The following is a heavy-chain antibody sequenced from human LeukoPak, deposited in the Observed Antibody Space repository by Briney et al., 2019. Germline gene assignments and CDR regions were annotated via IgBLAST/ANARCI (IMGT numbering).Heavy chain of an antibody. D-gene: IGHD3-3*02. Sequence: GGSLRLSCAASGFTFSSYSMNWVRQAPGKGLEWVSSISSSSSYIYYADSVKGRFTISRDNAKNSLYLQMNSLRAEDTAVYYCARDKRRGISLDYWGQGTLVTVSS. CDR2: ISSSSSYI. J-gene: IGHJ4*02. CDR3: ARDKRRGISLDY. V-gene: IGHV3-21*01. CDR1: GFTFSSYS.